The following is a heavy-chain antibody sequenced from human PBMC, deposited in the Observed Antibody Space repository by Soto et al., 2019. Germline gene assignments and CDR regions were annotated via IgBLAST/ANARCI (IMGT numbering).Heavy chain of an antibody. CDR3: ARWTDTVVEAALAGGAFDI. CDR2: ISASGATT. D-gene: IGHD2-2*01. CDR1: GFSFSTYA. Sequence: EVQLLESGGNLVQPGGSLRLSCAASGFSFSTYALTWVRQVPGKGLEWVSGISASGATTYYADSVKGRFTISRDNSKNTVFLNMTSMRAEDTAIYYCARWTDTVVEAALAGGAFDIWGQGTTVTVSS. V-gene: IGHV3-23*01. J-gene: IGHJ3*02.